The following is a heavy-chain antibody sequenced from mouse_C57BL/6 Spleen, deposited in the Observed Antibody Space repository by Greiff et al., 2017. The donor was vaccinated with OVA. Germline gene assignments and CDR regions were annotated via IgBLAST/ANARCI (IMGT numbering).Heavy chain of an antibody. CDR1: GFTFSSYA. CDR3: TRDPTTVPLDY. Sequence: EVKLLESGEGLVKPGGSLKLSCAASGFTFSSYAMSWVRQTPEKRLEWVAYISSGGDYIYYADTVKGRFTITRDNARNTLYLQMSSLKSDDTAMYYCTRDPTTVPLDYWGEGTTLTVSS. CDR2: ISSGGDYI. D-gene: IGHD1-1*01. V-gene: IGHV5-9-1*02. J-gene: IGHJ2*01.